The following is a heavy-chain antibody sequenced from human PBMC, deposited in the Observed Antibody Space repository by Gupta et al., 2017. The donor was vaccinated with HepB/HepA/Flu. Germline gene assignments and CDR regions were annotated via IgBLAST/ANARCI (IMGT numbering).Heavy chain of an antibody. Sequence: QVQLQESGPGLVKPSETLSLTCTVSGGSVSSGSYYWSWIRQPPGKGLEWIGYIYYSGSTNYNPSLKSRVTISVDTSKNQFSLKLSSVTAADTAVYYCARDRGSRWVDYWGQGTLVTVSS. V-gene: IGHV4-61*01. CDR1: GGSVSSGSYY. J-gene: IGHJ4*02. D-gene: IGHD6-13*01. CDR3: ARDRGSRWVDY. CDR2: IYYSGST.